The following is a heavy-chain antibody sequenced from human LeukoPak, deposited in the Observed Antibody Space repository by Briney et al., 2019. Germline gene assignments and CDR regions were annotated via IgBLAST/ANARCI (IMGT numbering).Heavy chain of an antibody. CDR1: GASVGSAGYY. V-gene: IGHV4-61*08. CDR2: IYYISNT. CDR3: ARTQSQSGSYRYYFGY. Sequence: SETLSLTCTVSGASVGSAGYYWSWIRQPPGGGLEWIGYIYYISNTNYNPPLRSRVTMSVDPSKNQFSLKLNSVTAADTAVYYCARTQSQSGSYRYYFGYWGQGTLVTVPS. J-gene: IGHJ4*02. D-gene: IGHD1-26*01.